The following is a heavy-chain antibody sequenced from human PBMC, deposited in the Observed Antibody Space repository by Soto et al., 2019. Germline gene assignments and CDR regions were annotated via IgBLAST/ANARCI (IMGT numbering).Heavy chain of an antibody. J-gene: IGHJ4*02. Sequence: GGSLRLSCAASGFAFSTYAMSWVRQAPGKGLEWVSSFSGPGGGPYYADSVKGRFTISRDDSKNTLYLQMNSLRAEDTAVYYCAREQYSMVRGVIPYWGQGTLVTVS. V-gene: IGHV3-23*01. CDR1: GFAFSTYA. CDR2: FSGPGGGP. D-gene: IGHD3-10*01. CDR3: AREQYSMVRGVIPY.